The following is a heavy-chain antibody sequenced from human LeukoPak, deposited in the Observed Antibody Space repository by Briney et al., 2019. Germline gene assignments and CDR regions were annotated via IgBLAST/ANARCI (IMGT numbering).Heavy chain of an antibody. J-gene: IGHJ3*02. CDR3: AKGRQQWWTFDALDI. Sequence: PGGSLRLSCAASGFTFSSYGMHWVRQAPGKGLEWVALISFDGGKKYLADSVKGRFTISRDNSKNTLYLQMNSLIPDDTAVYYRAKGRQQWWTFDALDIWGQETMVTVSS. CDR1: GFTFSSYG. V-gene: IGHV3-30*18. D-gene: IGHD5-18*01. CDR2: ISFDGGKK.